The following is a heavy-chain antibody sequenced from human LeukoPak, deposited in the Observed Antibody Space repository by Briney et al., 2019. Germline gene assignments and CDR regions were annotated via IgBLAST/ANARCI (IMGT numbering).Heavy chain of an antibody. CDR1: GGSISSYY. D-gene: IGHD3-22*01. V-gene: IGHV4-4*07. J-gene: IGHJ4*02. CDR2: MYSSGST. Sequence: SETLSLTCTVSGGSISSYYWSWIRQPAGKGLEWIGRMYSSGSTNYNPSLKSRVTMSVDTSKNQFSLQLSSVTAADTAVYYCARGGDSSGYEYYFDYWGQGTLVTVSS. CDR3: ARGGDSSGYEYYFDY.